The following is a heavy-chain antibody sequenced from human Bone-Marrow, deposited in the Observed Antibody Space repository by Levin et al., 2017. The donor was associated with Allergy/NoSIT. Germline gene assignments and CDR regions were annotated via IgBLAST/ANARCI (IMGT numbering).Heavy chain of an antibody. CDR3: AKLVRRQTSNAFDM. CDR1: GFTFSSHA. CDR2: LSSSGVTA. Sequence: PGGSLRLSCAASGFTFSSHAMSWVRQAPGKGLEWVSGLSSSGVTAYYTDSVKGRFTISRDNSQNTLYLQMNSLRVEDSAVYYCAKLVRRQTSNAFDMWGHGTMVNVSS. J-gene: IGHJ3*02. V-gene: IGHV3-23*01. D-gene: IGHD2-21*01.